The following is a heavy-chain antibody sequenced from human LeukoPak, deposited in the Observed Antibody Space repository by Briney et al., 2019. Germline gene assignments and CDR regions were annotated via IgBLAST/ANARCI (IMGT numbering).Heavy chain of an antibody. CDR2: IWYEGTNK. CDR3: ARQGGLGNYATGSWFDP. J-gene: IGHJ5*02. V-gene: IGHV3-33*01. CDR1: GFTFSNYG. D-gene: IGHD1-7*01. Sequence: GGSLRLSCAGSGFTFSNYGMHWVRQAPGKGLEWVAVIWYEGTNKYYADSVKGRFTISRDNSKNTLYLQMDSLRAEDTAMYYCARQGGLGNYATGSWFDPWGQGTLVTVSS.